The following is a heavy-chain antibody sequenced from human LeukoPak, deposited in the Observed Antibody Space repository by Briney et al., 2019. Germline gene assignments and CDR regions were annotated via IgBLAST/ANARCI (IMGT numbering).Heavy chain of an antibody. CDR1: GFTSGPYT. Sequence: PGGSLRLSCAASGFTSGPYTMNWVRQAPGKGLEWVSYISSSSDTIYYADSAKGRFTISRDNAKNSLYLQMNSLRAEDTAVYYCASGMRVGPNIWGQGTLVTVSS. D-gene: IGHD1-26*01. J-gene: IGHJ4*02. V-gene: IGHV3-48*04. CDR2: ISSSSDTI. CDR3: ASGMRVGPNI.